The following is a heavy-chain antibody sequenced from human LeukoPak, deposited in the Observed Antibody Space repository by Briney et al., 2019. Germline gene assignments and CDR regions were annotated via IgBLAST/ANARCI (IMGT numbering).Heavy chain of an antibody. J-gene: IGHJ6*02. D-gene: IGHD3-3*01. CDR1: GCSIGTFY. Sequence: SETLFLTCTVSGCSIGTFYWSWIRRPPGKGLEWIGYIYYTGSTNYNPSLKSRVTISVDTSKNQVSLRLTSVTAADTAVYYCVREQRSYDFSSSFYVAHGMDVWGQGTTVIVSS. V-gene: IGHV4-59*01. CDR3: VREQRSYDFSSSFYVAHGMDV. CDR2: IYYTGST.